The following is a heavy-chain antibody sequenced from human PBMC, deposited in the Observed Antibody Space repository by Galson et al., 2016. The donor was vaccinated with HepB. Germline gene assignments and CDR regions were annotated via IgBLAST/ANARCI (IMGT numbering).Heavy chain of an antibody. V-gene: IGHV3-33*01. Sequence: SLRLSCAASGFTFSTYGMHWVRQAPGKGLEWVAVIWHDGSNKYYADSVKGRFTISRDSSTLYLQMNSLRAEDTAVYYCARHRLASGNHLDYWGQGTLVTVSS. CDR3: ARHRLASGNHLDY. J-gene: IGHJ4*02. CDR2: IWHDGSNK. CDR1: GFTFSTYG. D-gene: IGHD4-23*01.